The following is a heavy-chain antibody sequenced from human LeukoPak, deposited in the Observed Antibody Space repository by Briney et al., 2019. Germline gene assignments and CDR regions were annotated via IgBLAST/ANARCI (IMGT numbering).Heavy chain of an antibody. CDR2: ISSSGTTI. Sequence: GGSLRLSCTASGFSFNTYWMTWVRQAPGKGLEWVSYISSSGTTIYYADSVKGRFSISRDIAKNSLYLQMNSLRVEDTAVYYCAKYGDYKYFQHWGQGTLVTVSS. D-gene: IGHD4-17*01. CDR3: AKYGDYKYFQH. V-gene: IGHV3-48*04. CDR1: GFSFNTYW. J-gene: IGHJ1*01.